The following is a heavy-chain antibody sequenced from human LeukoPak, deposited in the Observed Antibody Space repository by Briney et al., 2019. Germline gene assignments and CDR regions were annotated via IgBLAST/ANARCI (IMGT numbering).Heavy chain of an antibody. V-gene: IGHV3-23*01. CDR1: GFTFDDYA. CDR2: ISGSGGST. J-gene: IGHJ4*02. D-gene: IGHD2-15*01. CDR3: AKDILYCSGGSCHPETFDY. Sequence: PGGSLRLSCAASGFTFDDYAMHWVWQAPGKGLEWVSAISGSGGSTYYADSVKGRFTISRDNSKNTLYLQMNSLRAEDTAVYYCAKDILYCSGGSCHPETFDYWGQGTLVTVSS.